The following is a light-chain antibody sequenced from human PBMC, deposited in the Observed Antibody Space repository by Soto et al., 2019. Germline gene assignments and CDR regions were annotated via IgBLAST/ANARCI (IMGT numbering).Light chain of an antibody. Sequence: QSALTQPASVSGSPGQLITISCTGNSSDVGGYNYVSWYQQHPGEAPKLMIYDVSNRPSGVSNRFSGSKSGNTASLTISGLQAEDEADYYCSSYTSSSTYVFGTGTKLTVL. CDR1: SSDVGGYNY. CDR2: DVS. V-gene: IGLV2-14*01. J-gene: IGLJ1*01. CDR3: SSYTSSSTYV.